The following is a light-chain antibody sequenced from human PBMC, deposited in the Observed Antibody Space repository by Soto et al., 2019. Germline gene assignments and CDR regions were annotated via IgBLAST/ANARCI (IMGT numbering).Light chain of an antibody. V-gene: IGLV4-60*03. CDR1: GGHSSYI. CDR3: ETWDSNSVV. Sequence: QPVLTQSSSASASLGSSVKLTCTLSGGHSSYIIAWHQQQPGKAPRYLMKLEGSGSYNKGSGVPDRFSGSSSGADRYLTISNLQSEDEADYYCETWDSNSVVFGGGTQLTVL. J-gene: IGLJ2*01. CDR2: LEGSGSY.